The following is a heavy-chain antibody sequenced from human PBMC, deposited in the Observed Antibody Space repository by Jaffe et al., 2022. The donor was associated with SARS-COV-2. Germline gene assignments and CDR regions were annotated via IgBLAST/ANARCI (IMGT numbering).Heavy chain of an antibody. J-gene: IGHJ4*02. CDR3: ARHAYPHTPFDY. CDR2: IYYSGDS. CDR1: GGSIGTYY. Sequence: QVQLQESGPGLVKPSETLSLTCTVSGGSIGTYYWSWIRQPPGKGLEWIGYIYYSGDSNYSPSLKSRVSISVDTSKNQFSLNLSSVTAADTAVYYCARHAYPHTPFDYWGQGTLVTVSS. D-gene: IGHD2-2*02. V-gene: IGHV4-59*08.